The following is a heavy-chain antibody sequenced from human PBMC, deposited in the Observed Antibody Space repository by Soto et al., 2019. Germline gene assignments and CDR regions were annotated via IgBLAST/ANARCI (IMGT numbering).Heavy chain of an antibody. J-gene: IGHJ5*02. V-gene: IGHV4-28*01. CDR2: MHYSGST. CDR3: VRYVSGSNARWFGP. D-gene: IGHD3-16*01. Sequence: XGTLSLTCAVSGYSISSANWWGCIRQPPGKGLEWIGYMHYSGSTHYSPSLRSRVTLSADTSKNQFSLTLSSVTAVDTAVYYCVRYVSGSNARWFGPWGQGTLVTVSS. CDR1: GYSISSANW.